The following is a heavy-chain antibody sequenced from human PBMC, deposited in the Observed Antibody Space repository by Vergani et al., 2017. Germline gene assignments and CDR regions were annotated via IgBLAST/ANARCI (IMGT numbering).Heavy chain of an antibody. V-gene: IGHV4-61*02. Sequence: QLQLQESGPGLVKPLHTLSLTCTVSGGSICSGSYYWSWIRQLAGKGVEWVGSFDTSGSTNYKASLKSRVTISVDKSKNQFSLKLSSLTAADTAVYYCARDLTRIDSGDDPDTSWLDPWGQGALVTVSS. D-gene: IGHD5-12*01. CDR3: ARDLTRIDSGDDPDTSWLDP. J-gene: IGHJ5*02. CDR2: FDTSGST. CDR1: GGSICSGSYY.